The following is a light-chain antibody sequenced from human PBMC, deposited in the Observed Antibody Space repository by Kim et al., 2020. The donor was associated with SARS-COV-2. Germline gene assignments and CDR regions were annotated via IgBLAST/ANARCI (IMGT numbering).Light chain of an antibody. V-gene: IGKV1-39*01. J-gene: IGKJ4*01. CDR3: QQSYSSPLT. CDR2: ATS. Sequence: SASVGDRVIITCRASQSISTYLNWYQQKPGEAPKVLIYATSSLQSGVPSRFSGSVSGTDFTLTISSLQPEDFATYSCQQSYSSPLTFGGGTKVEI. CDR1: QSISTY.